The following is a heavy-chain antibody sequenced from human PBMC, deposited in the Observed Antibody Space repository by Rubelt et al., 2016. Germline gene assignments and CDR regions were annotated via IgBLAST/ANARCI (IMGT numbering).Heavy chain of an antibody. CDR3: TTDCYYYDRSGFPWFDP. V-gene: IGHV3-15*01. Sequence: SLRLSCAASGFTFSNAWMSWVRQAPGKGLEWVGRIKSKTDGGTTDYAAPVKGRFTISSNDSKNTLYLQMNSLKTEDTAVYYCTTDCYYYDRSGFPWFDPWGQETLVT. CDR1: GFTFSNAW. J-gene: IGHJ5*02. CDR2: IKSKTDGGTT. D-gene: IGHD3-22*01.